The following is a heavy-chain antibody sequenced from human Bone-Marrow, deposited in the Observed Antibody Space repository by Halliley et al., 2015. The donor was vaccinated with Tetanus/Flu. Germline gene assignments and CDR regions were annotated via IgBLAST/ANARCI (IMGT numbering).Heavy chain of an antibody. CDR2: ILPVFGKT. CDR1: GGCFHNYA. V-gene: IGHV1-69*01. D-gene: IGHD3-3*02. Sequence: QMQLVQSGAEVKMPGSSVKVSCKASGGCFNKFASGGCFHNYAMSWVRQAPGQGLQWVGGILPVFGKTDYAQRFHGRVTITADDSTSTSYLELSSLRPEDTAVYYCARPTIFGNMFDAFDIWGQGTMVTVSS. J-gene: IGHJ3*02. CDR3: ARPTIFGNMFDAFDI.